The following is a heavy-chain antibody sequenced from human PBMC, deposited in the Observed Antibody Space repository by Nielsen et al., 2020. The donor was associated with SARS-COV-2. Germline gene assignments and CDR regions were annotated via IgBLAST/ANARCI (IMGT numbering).Heavy chain of an antibody. CDR2: ISSSSSYI. CDR1: GFIFSSYS. D-gene: IGHD3-3*01. CDR3: AIIWSGYTDAFDI. V-gene: IGHV3-21*01. J-gene: IGHJ3*02. Sequence: GESLKTSCAASGFIFSSYSMNWVRQAPGKGLEWVSSISSSSSYIYYADSVKGRFTISRDNAKNSLYLQMNSLRAEDTAVYYCAIIWSGYTDAFDIWGQGTMVTVSS.